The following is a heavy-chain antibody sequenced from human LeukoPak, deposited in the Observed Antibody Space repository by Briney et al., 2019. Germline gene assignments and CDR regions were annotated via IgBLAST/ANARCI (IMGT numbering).Heavy chain of an antibody. Sequence: GDSLRIPCRDWGSTFTTTGNGWVGQMPGTAREWGGAIYPDDSDTRYSPSFQGQVRISADKSARTAYLQWASLKASDTATYYCARQRGALGTINWFDPWGQGTLVTVSS. CDR2: IYPDDSDT. CDR1: GSTFTTTG. J-gene: IGHJ5*02. CDR3: ARQRGALGTINWFDP. V-gene: IGHV5-51*01. D-gene: IGHD3-16*01.